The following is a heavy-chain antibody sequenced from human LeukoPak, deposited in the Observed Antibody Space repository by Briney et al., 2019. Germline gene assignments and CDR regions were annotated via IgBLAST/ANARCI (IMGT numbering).Heavy chain of an antibody. V-gene: IGHV3-48*03. CDR3: AKRGAEVGTTVAPGDY. Sequence: GGSLRLSCAASGFTFSSYEMNWVRQAPGKGLEWVSYISSSGSTIYYADSVKGQFTISRDNSKNTLYLQMNSLRAEDTAIYYCAKRGAEVGTTVAPGDYWGQGTLVTVSS. J-gene: IGHJ4*02. CDR2: ISSSGSTI. D-gene: IGHD1-26*01. CDR1: GFTFSSYE.